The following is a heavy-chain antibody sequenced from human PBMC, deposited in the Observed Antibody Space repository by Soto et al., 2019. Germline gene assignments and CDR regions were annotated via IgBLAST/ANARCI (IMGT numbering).Heavy chain of an antibody. CDR1: GYSFTSYW. CDR2: IYPGDSDT. Sequence: GDSLKISCKGSGYSFTSYWIGWVRQMPGKGLEWMGFIYPGDSDTRYSPSFQGQVTVSADKSISTAYLQWSSLKASDTAMYYCARQTMATIRGYFDYWGKGPLVTVSS. J-gene: IGHJ4*02. D-gene: IGHD1-1*01. CDR3: ARQTMATIRGYFDY. V-gene: IGHV5-51*01.